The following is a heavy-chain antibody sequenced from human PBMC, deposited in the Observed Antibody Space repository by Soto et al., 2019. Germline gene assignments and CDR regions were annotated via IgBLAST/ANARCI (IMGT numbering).Heavy chain of an antibody. V-gene: IGHV4-34*01. CDR3: ARSGNAVVVPAAMWNYYCYGMDV. Sequence: SETLSLTCAVYGGSFSGYYWSWIRQPPGKGLEWIGEINHSGSTNYNPSLKSRVTISVDTSKNQFSLKLSSVTAADTAVYYCARSGNAVVVPAAMWNYYCYGMDVWGQGTTVTVSS. CDR1: GGSFSGYY. CDR2: INHSGST. J-gene: IGHJ6*02. D-gene: IGHD2-2*01.